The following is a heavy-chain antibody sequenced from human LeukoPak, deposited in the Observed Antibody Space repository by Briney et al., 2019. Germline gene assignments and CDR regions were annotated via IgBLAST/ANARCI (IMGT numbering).Heavy chain of an antibody. V-gene: IGHV1-18*01. J-gene: IGHJ5*02. CDR3: ARRPGYDRRLSSLDL. D-gene: IGHD5-12*01. CDR1: GYPFTGYG. Sequence: GASVKVSCKTFGYPFTGYGLSWVRQAPGQGLEWTAWISGYNGDTRYAQKFQGRVTLTIDTPTTTAYMELRSLTSDDTAIYYCARRPGYDRRLSSLDLWGQGTLVTVSS. CDR2: ISGYNGDT.